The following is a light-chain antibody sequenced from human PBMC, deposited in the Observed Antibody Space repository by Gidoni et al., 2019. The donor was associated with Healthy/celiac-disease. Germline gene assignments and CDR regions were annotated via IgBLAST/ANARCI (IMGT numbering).Light chain of an antibody. V-gene: IGLV4-69*01. CDR3: QTWGTGIHVV. CDR1: SGHSLYA. J-gene: IGLJ2*01. Sequence: QLVLTQSPSASASLGASVKLTCTLSSGHSLYAIAWHQQQPEKGPRYLMKLNSDGSHSKGDGIPDRFSGSSSGAERYLTISSLQSEDEADYYCQTWGTGIHVVFGGGTKLTVL. CDR2: LNSDGSH.